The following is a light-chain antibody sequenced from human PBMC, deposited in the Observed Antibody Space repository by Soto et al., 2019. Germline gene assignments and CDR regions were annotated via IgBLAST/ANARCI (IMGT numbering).Light chain of an antibody. CDR1: QTISSY. CDR3: LQTYSIPLT. CDR2: AAS. J-gene: IGKJ4*01. Sequence: DIQMTQSPSSLSASVGDRVTITCRASQTISSYLNWYQQKPGEAPKLLIYAASSLQSEVPSRFSGSGSGTDFTLTISSLQPEDFATYYCLQTYSIPLTFGGGTKVEIK. V-gene: IGKV1-39*01.